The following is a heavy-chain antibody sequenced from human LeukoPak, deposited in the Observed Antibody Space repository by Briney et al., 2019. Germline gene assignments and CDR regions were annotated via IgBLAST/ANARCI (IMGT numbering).Heavy chain of an antibody. CDR2: ISISGSII. D-gene: IGHD6-6*01. Sequence: GGSLRLSCAASGFSFSGYEMNWVRQAPGKGLEWLSSISISGSIIYYADSVKGRFTISRDNSKNTLYLQMNSLRAEDTAVYYCARDSSSYFSSSEFDYWGQGTLVTVSS. V-gene: IGHV3-48*03. CDR1: GFSFSGYE. J-gene: IGHJ4*02. CDR3: ARDSSSYFSSSEFDY.